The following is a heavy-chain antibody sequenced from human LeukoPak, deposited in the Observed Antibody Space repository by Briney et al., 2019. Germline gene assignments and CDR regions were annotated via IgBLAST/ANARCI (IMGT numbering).Heavy chain of an antibody. CDR1: GFTFSSYG. D-gene: IGHD6-25*01. J-gene: IGHJ4*02. V-gene: IGHV3-33*01. CDR3: ARDWYSSA. CDR2: IWYDGTNK. Sequence: GGSLRLSCAASGFTFSSYGMHWVRQAPDKGLEWVAVIWYDGTNKYYADSVKGRFTISRDNAKNTLFLQMNSLRAEDTAVYYCARDWYSSAWGQGTLVTVSS.